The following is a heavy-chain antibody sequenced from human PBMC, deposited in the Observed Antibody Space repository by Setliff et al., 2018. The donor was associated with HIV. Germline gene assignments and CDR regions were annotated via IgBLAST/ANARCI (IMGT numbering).Heavy chain of an antibody. CDR3: ARLNRWSIAVAGTHLYYYGMDV. Sequence: ASVKVSCKAYGYTFTSYAMHWVRQAPGQRLEWMGWINAGNGNTKYSQKFQGRVTITRDTSASTAYMELSSLRSEDTAVYYCARLNRWSIAVAGTHLYYYGMDVWGQGTTVTVSS. CDR1: GYTFTSYA. CDR2: INAGNGNT. D-gene: IGHD6-19*01. V-gene: IGHV1-3*01. J-gene: IGHJ6*02.